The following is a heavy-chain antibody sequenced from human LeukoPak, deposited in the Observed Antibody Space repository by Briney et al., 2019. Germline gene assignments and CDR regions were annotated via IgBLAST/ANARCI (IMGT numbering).Heavy chain of an antibody. J-gene: IGHJ4*02. CDR2: ISSGGSTV. V-gene: IGHV3-48*01. CDR1: GFTFSSYS. CDR3: ARDLRGGFSSGGPDC. Sequence: GGSLRLSCAASGFTFSSYSMNWVRQAPGQGLEWVSYISSGGSTVYYADSVKGRFTISRDNAENSLFLQMNSPRAEDTAVCYCARDLRGGFSSGGPDCWGQGALVTVSS. D-gene: IGHD3-10*01.